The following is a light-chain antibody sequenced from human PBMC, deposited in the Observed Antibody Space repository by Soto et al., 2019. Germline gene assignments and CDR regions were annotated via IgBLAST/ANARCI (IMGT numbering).Light chain of an antibody. J-gene: IGKJ1*01. CDR2: DAS. CDR3: QQYNNWPRT. Sequence: DIVLTQSPATLSLSPGEGATLSCRASQSVRSPLAWYQQKPGQAPRVLSYDASNRATGIPARFSGSGSGTEFTLTISSLEPEDFEVYYCQQYNNWPRTFGQGTKVDIK. V-gene: IGKV3-11*01. CDR1: QSVRSP.